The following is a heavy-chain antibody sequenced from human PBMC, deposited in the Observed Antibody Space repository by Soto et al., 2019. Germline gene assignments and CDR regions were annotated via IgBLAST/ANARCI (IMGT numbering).Heavy chain of an antibody. D-gene: IGHD2-15*01. CDR2: VYYGGRT. CDR1: GASISSGGYC. Sequence: QVQLQESGPGLVKPAQTLSLTCTVSGASISSGGYCWGWIRQVPGKGLEWIGFVYYGGRTYYNPSLKSRVTISVDTSENQFSLKLNSVTAADTAVYYCGRYGLPLNYYAMDVWGQGTTVTVSS. CDR3: GRYGLPLNYYAMDV. V-gene: IGHV4-31*03. J-gene: IGHJ6*02.